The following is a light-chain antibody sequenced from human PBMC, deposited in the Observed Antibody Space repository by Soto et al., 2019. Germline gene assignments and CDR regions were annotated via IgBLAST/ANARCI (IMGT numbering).Light chain of an antibody. CDR2: DAS. CDR1: QDIGTY. J-gene: IGKJ1*01. Sequence: AIRMSQSPSSFSASTGYRVSITCQATQDIGTYLAWYQQIPGKAPKLLIYDASTLQTGVPSRFSGSGSGTDFTLTISYLQSEDFGTYYCQQFYNYPRTFGQGTKVDIK. V-gene: IGKV1-8*01. CDR3: QQFYNYPRT.